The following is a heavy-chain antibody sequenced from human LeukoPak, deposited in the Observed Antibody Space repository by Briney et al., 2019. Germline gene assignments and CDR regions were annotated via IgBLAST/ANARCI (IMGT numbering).Heavy chain of an antibody. CDR3: ARGDVPGYCSSTSCQRWFDP. V-gene: IGHV1-18*01. J-gene: IGHJ5*02. Sequence: GASVKVSCKASGYTFTIYGISWVRQAPGQGLERMGWISAYNGNTNYTQKLQGRVTITTDTSTSTAYMEWMSLRADGTAVYYCARGDVPGYCSSTSCQRWFDPWGQGTLVTVSS. CDR2: ISAYNGNT. CDR1: GYTFTIYG. D-gene: IGHD2-2*01.